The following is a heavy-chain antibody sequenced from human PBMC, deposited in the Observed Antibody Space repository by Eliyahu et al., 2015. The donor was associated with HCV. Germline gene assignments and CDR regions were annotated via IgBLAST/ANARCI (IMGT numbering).Heavy chain of an antibody. J-gene: IGHJ4*02. V-gene: IGHV3-64D*09. CDR2: ISSNGGST. CDR3: VKDLGWHYDILTGPMGY. CDR1: GFPFSSYA. Sequence: EVQLVESGGGLVQPGGSLRLSCSASGFPFSSYAMHWVRQAPGKGLEYVSAISSNGGSTYYADSVKGRFTISRDNSKNTLYLQMSSLRAEDTAVYYCVKDLGWHYDILTGPMGYWGQGTLVTVSS. D-gene: IGHD3-9*01.